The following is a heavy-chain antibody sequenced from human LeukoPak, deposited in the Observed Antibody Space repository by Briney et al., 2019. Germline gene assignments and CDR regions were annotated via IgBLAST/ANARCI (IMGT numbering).Heavy chain of an antibody. CDR3: VTEVSGSFPT. V-gene: IGHV3-23*01. CDR1: GFTFSNYA. J-gene: IGHJ4*02. D-gene: IGHD1-26*01. CDR2: INGRGGST. Sequence: PGGSLRLSCAASGFTFSNYAMIWVRQAPGEGVEWVSSINGRGGSTYYADSVKGRFTISRDNSKNTLYLQMNSLRAEDTAVYYCVTEVSGSFPTWGQGTLVTVSS.